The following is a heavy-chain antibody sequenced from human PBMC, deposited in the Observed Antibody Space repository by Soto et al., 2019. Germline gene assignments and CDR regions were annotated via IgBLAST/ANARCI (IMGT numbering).Heavy chain of an antibody. Sequence: QVQLVESGGGVVQPGRSLRLSCEASGFTFSSYGMHWVRQAPGKGLEWVAVIWYGGSDKYYADSVKGRFTISRDNSKNTLYLQMNSLSAEDTAVYYCARAGLLLDYWGQGTLVTVSS. CDR3: ARAGLLLDY. V-gene: IGHV3-33*01. D-gene: IGHD1-26*01. CDR1: GFTFSSYG. J-gene: IGHJ4*02. CDR2: IWYGGSDK.